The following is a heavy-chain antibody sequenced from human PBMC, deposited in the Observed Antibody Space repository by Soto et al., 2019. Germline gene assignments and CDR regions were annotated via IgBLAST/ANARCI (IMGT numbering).Heavy chain of an antibody. CDR3: AKKSSGNSYFYFDY. CDR1: GFTFSSYS. Sequence: SLRLSCAASGFTFSSYSMNWVRQAPGKGLEWVSSISSSSSYIYYADSVKGRFTISRDDAKNSLYLQMNSLRAEDTAVYYCAKKSSGNSYFYFDYWGLGALVTVSS. D-gene: IGHD3-22*01. CDR2: ISSSSSYI. V-gene: IGHV3-21*04. J-gene: IGHJ4*02.